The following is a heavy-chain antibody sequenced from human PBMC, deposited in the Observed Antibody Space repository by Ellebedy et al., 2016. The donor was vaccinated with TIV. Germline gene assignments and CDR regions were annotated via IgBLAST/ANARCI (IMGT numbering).Heavy chain of an antibody. D-gene: IGHD1-26*01. CDR1: GFSLSTSGVG. CDR2: IYYSGST. J-gene: IGHJ4*02. V-gene: IGHV4-30-4*08. CDR3: ASGPRAYSGSYYLSFLTIDY. Sequence: SGPTLVKPTQTLTLTCTFSGFSLSTSGVGVGWIRQPPGKGLEWIGYIYYSGSTYYNPSLKSRVTISVDTSKNQFSLKLSSVTAADTAVYYCASGPRAYSGSYYLSFLTIDYWGQGTLVTVSS.